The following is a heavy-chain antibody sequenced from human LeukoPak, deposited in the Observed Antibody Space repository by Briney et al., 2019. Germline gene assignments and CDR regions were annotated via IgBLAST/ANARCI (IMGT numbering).Heavy chain of an antibody. CDR2: INPNSGGT. V-gene: IGHV1-2*02. D-gene: IGHD6-19*01. J-gene: IGHJ4*02. Sequence: ASVKVSCEASGYTFTGYYMHWVRQAPGQGLEWMGWINPNSGGTNYAQKFQGRVTMTRDTSISTAYMELSRLRSDDTAVYYCASLSSGWNDGKIIDYWGQGTLVTVSS. CDR1: GYTFTGYY. CDR3: ASLSSGWNDGKIIDY.